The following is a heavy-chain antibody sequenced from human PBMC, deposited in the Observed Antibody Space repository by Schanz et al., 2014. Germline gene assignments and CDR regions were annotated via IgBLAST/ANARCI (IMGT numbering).Heavy chain of an antibody. J-gene: IGHJ4*02. V-gene: IGHV1-46*01. D-gene: IGHD6-19*01. Sequence: QVQLVQSGAEVKKPGASVKVSCKASGYTFTSYSMHWVRQAPGQGLEWMGIINLSGGSTNNAQKFQGRLTMTRDTSTSTVYMELSSLRSEDTAVYYCARGGYSSGWYDRDIAHVDYWGQGALVTVSS. CDR1: GYTFTSYS. CDR3: ARGGYSSGWYDRDIAHVDY. CDR2: INLSGGST.